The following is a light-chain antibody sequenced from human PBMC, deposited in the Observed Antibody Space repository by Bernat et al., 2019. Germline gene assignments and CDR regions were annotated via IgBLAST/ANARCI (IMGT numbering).Light chain of an antibody. CDR1: NSDIGSYKL. CDR2: EGS. J-gene: IGLJ3*02. CDR3: CSLAGGDILM. V-gene: IGLV2-23*01. Sequence: QSALTQPASVSGSPGQSITISCTGTNSDIGSYKLVSWYQHHPDKAPKLLIYEGSVRPSVVSDRFSGSQSGNTASLTISGLQSDDEATYYCCSLAGGDILMFGGGTKVT.